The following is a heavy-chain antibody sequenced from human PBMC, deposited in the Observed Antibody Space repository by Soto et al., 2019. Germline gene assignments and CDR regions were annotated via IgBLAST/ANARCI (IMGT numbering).Heavy chain of an antibody. J-gene: IGHJ4*02. CDR3: ARYYCPSGTCYYFDY. CDR1: GGSIDNNY. CDR2: IYYTGSS. V-gene: IGHV4-59*01. D-gene: IGHD2-2*01. Sequence: PSETLSLTCTVSGGSIDNNYWSWSRQTPGKGLEWIGYIYYTGSSNYSPSLKGRVSFSVDTSMNQFSLRLSSVTAADTAVYYCARYYCPSGTCYYFDYWGQGTLVTVSS.